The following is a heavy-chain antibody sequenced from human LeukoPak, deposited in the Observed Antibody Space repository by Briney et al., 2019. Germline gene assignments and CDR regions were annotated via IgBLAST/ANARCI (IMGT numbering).Heavy chain of an antibody. CDR3: ARGSVAVAGTLDY. CDR2: ISGSGANT. Sequence: GGSLRLSCAASGFTFSSYAMSWVRQAPGKGLEWVSVISGSGANTYYADSVKGRFTISRDNSKNTLYLQMNSLRAEDTAVYYCARGSVAVAGTLDYWGQGTLVTVSS. V-gene: IGHV3-23*01. CDR1: GFTFSSYA. D-gene: IGHD6-19*01. J-gene: IGHJ4*02.